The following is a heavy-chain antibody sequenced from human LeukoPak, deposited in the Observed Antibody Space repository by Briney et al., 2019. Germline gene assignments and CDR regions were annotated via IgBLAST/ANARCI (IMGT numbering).Heavy chain of an antibody. CDR2: IYYSGST. CDR3: ARVPLDYGFDY. J-gene: IGHJ4*02. V-gene: IGHV4-39*07. Sequence: SETLSLTCTVSGGSISSSSYYWGWIRQPPGKGLEWIGSIYYSGSTYYNPSLKSRVTISVDTSKNQFSLKLSSVTAADTAVYYCARVPLDYGFDYWGQGTLVTVSS. CDR1: GGSISSSSYY. D-gene: IGHD4-17*01.